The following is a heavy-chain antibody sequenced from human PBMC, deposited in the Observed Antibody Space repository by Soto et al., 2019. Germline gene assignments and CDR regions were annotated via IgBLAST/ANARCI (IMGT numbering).Heavy chain of an antibody. CDR3: ARALTGYGMAV. CDR1: RYIFTNYG. Sequence: QVQLVQSGVEVREPGASVKVSCKAVRYIFTNYGVSWVRQAPGQGLEWMGWITTYNGNTEYGQKFQGRVTMTTDASTSTAYMELGSLRSDNPAIYYCARALTGYGMAVWGQGTTVTVSS. J-gene: IGHJ6*02. CDR2: ITTYNGNT. V-gene: IGHV1-18*01.